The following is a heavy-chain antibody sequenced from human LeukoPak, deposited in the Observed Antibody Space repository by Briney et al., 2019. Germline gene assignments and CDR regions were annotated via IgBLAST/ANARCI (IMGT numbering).Heavy chain of an antibody. CDR3: ARDRNLEAAAGTRNDY. Sequence: ASVKVSCKASGYTFTSYGISWVRQAPGQGLEWMGWISAYNGNTNYAQKLQGRVTMTTDTSTSTAYMEQRSQRSDDTAVYYCARDRNLEAAAGTRNDYWGQGTVVTVPS. CDR1: GYTFTSYG. J-gene: IGHJ4*02. D-gene: IGHD6-13*01. CDR2: ISAYNGNT. V-gene: IGHV1-18*01.